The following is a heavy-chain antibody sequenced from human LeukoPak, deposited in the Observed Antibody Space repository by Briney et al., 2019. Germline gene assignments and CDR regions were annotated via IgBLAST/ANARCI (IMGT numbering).Heavy chain of an antibody. CDR3: ARAHPGGQFDY. J-gene: IGHJ4*02. CDR2: IYYSGSP. V-gene: IGHV4-59*01. D-gene: IGHD3-10*01. CDR1: GGSISSYY. Sequence: PSETLSLTCTVSGGSISSYYWSWIRQPPGKGLEWIGYIYYSGSPNYNPSLKSRVTISVDTSKNQFSLKLSSVTAADTAVYYCARAHPGGQFDYWGQGTLVTVSS.